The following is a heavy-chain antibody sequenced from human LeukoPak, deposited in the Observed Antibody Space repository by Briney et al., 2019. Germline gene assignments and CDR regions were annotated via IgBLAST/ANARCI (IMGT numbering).Heavy chain of an antibody. CDR1: GFTFSSYA. Sequence: GGSLRLSCAASGFTFSSYAMHWVRQAPGKGLEWVAVISYDGSNKYYADSVKGRFTISRDNSKNTLYLQMNSLRAEDTAVYCCARDSSSSWYFDYWGQGTLVTVSS. J-gene: IGHJ4*02. V-gene: IGHV3-30-3*01. D-gene: IGHD6-13*01. CDR2: ISYDGSNK. CDR3: ARDSSSSWYFDY.